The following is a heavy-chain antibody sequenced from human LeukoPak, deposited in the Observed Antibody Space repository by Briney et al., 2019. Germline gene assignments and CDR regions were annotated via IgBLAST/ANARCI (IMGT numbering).Heavy chain of an antibody. CDR3: ARFLGDTVTMRFDP. D-gene: IGHD4-17*01. Sequence: GESLKISCKGSGYTFASYWIGWVRQLAGKGLEWMGSIYPGDSDTTYSPSFQGQVTISADKSISTAYLKWSSLKASDTAMYYCARFLGDTVTMRFDPWGQGTLVTVSS. V-gene: IGHV5-51*01. CDR2: IYPGDSDT. J-gene: IGHJ5*02. CDR1: GYTFASYW.